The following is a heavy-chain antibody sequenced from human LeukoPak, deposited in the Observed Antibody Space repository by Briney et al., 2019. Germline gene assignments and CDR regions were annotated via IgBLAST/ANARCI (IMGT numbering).Heavy chain of an antibody. J-gene: IGHJ6*02. CDR3: ARGQTPLVFYYYYGMDV. Sequence: SQTLSLTCTVSGVHIASASYYWSWVRQPAGQGLEWIGLYTNGNTKYNPSLKSRGTISVDTSNNQFSLNLNSVTAADTAVYYCARGQTPLVFYYYYGMDVWGQGTTVTVSS. CDR2: LYTNGNT. V-gene: IGHV4-61*02. D-gene: IGHD6-6*01. CDR1: GVHIASASYY.